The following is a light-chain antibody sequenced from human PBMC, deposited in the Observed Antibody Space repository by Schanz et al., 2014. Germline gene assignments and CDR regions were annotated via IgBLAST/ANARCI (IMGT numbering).Light chain of an antibody. CDR1: QSIARY. CDR3: QQYYNLPIT. CDR2: DAS. V-gene: IGKV1-33*01. Sequence: DIQMTQSPSSLSASVGDRVTITCRASQSIARYINWYQQTPGKAPKLLFSDASNLETGVPSRFSGGGSGTDFTFTISSLQPEDFATYYCQQYYNLPITFGQGTRLEIK. J-gene: IGKJ5*01.